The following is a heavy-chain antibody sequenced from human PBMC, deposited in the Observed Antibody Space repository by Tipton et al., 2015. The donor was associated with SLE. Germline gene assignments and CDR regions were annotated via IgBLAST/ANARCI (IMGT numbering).Heavy chain of an antibody. D-gene: IGHD5-24*01. J-gene: IGHJ3*02. CDR1: GSTFSSYA. CDR3: ARGDEERWLQQGAFDI. Sequence: SLRLSCAASGSTFSSYAMHWVRQAPGKGLEWVAVISYDGSNKYYADSVKGRFTISRDNSKNTLYLQMNSLRAEDTAVYYCARGDEERWLQQGAFDIWGQGTMVTVSS. V-gene: IGHV3-30*04. CDR2: ISYDGSNK.